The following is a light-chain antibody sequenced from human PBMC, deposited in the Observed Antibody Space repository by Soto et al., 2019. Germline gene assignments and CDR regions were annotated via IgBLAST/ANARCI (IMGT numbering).Light chain of an antibody. J-gene: IGKJ2*03. CDR2: GAS. V-gene: IGKV3-15*01. CDR1: QDVSTN. CDR3: QHYNNWPPYS. Sequence: ETVMTQSPDTVSVSPGESATLSCRASQDVSTNLAWFHQKPGQTPRLVLYGASKRATGIPARFSGSGSGRHFTLTISSLQSEDFGVYYCQHYNNWPPYSFGQGTKVDI.